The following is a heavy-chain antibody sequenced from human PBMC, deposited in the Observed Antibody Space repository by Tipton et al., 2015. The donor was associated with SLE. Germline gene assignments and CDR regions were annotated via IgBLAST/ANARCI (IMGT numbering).Heavy chain of an antibody. CDR3: AGEVGDDAFDI. V-gene: IGHV4-34*01. CDR1: GGSFSGYY. CDR2: IHHSGST. J-gene: IGHJ3*02. Sequence: TLSLTCAVYGGSFSGYYWSWIRQPPGKGLEWIGEIHHSGSTNYNPSLKSRLTISVDTSKNQFSLKLSSVTAADTAVYYCAGEVGDDAFDIWGQGTMVTVSS. D-gene: IGHD1-26*01.